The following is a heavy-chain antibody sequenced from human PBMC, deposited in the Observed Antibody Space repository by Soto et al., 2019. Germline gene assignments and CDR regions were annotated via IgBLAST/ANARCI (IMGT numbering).Heavy chain of an antibody. CDR1: GFTFRTYT. CDR3: ARDRGYDAHDYYYNAMDV. J-gene: IGHJ6*02. V-gene: IGHV3-21*01. D-gene: IGHD2-15*01. Sequence: GGSLRLSCISSGFTFRTYTMNWVRQAPGKGLEWVSGIRGFSPYTFYAESVRGRFAISGDNAKNSLYLQMNSLRAEDTAVYYCARDRGYDAHDYYYNAMDVWGQGTTVTVSS. CDR2: IRGFSPYT.